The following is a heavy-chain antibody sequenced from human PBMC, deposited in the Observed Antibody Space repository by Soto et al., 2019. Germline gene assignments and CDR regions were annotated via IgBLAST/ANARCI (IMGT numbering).Heavy chain of an antibody. D-gene: IGHD6-19*01. J-gene: IGHJ4*02. V-gene: IGHV3-30*04. CDR2: LSHDGRNE. CDR3: ARNGRGRQWQDFFDY. Sequence: GGSLRLSCAASGFIFSTYAIHWVRQAPGKGLEWVAALSHDGRNEYYAESVKGRFTMSRDNSKNTLYLQMNSLRPEDTAVYYCARNGRGRQWQDFFDYWGQGTLVTVSS. CDR1: GFIFSTYA.